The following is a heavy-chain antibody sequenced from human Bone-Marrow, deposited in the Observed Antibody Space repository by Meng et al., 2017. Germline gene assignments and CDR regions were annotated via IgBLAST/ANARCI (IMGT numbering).Heavy chain of an antibody. J-gene: IGHJ4*02. CDR3: AMGLMSTVTFGN. Sequence: GESLKISCVGSGFMFSDYWMSWVRQAPGKGLEWVAHIKQDGSDKYYVDSVEGRFTISRDNARNSVYLQMNTLGAEDTAVYYCAMGLMSTVTFGNWGQGTLVTVSS. V-gene: IGHV3-7*01. CDR2: IKQDGSDK. D-gene: IGHD4-17*01. CDR1: GFMFSDYW.